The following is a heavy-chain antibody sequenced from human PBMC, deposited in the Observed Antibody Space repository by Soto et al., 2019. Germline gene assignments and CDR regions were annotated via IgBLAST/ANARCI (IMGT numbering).Heavy chain of an antibody. J-gene: IGHJ2*01. CDR3: ARIHCSSTSCYWSWYFDL. V-gene: IGHV2-26*01. CDR2: IFSNDEK. D-gene: IGHD2-2*01. CDR1: GFSLSNARMG. Sequence: QVTLKESGPVLVKPTETLTLTCTVSGFSLSNARMGVSWIRQPPGKALEWLAHIFSNDEKSYSTSLKSRLTISKDTSKSQVVLTMTNMDPVDTARYCCARIHCSSTSCYWSWYFDLWGRGTLVTVCS.